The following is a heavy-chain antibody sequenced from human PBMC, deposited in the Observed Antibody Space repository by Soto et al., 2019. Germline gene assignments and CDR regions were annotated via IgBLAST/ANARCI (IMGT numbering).Heavy chain of an antibody. CDR2: IIPIFGTA. CDR1: GGRFSIYT. J-gene: IGHJ4*02. CDR3: ASGVSRSNSALLDC. V-gene: IGHV1-69*13. D-gene: IGHD4-4*01. Sequence: TSVKVSCTPSGGRFSIYTFNWVRQAPGQGLEWMGGIIPIFGTATYAQKFQGRVTITAEDATSTAYMEGRALRSEDPAVYFWASGVSRSNSALLDCCGQATPVIVSA.